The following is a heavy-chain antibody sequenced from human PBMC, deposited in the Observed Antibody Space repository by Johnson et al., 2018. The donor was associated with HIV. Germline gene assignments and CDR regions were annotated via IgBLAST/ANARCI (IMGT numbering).Heavy chain of an antibody. D-gene: IGHD6-19*01. CDR1: GFTFSSYA. V-gene: IGHV3-23*04. CDR2: ISGSGGST. CDR3: ARVRRSGWFDNDAFDI. J-gene: IGHJ3*02. Sequence: VQLVESGGGLVQPGGSLRLSCAASGFTFSSYAMSWVRQAPGKGLEWVSAISGSGGSTYYADSVKGRFTISRDNSKNPLFLLMSSLRADDTAVYYCARVRRSGWFDNDAFDIWGQGTMVTVSS.